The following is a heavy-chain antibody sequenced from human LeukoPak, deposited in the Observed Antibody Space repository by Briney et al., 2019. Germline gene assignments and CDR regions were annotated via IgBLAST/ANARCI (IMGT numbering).Heavy chain of an antibody. Sequence: GGSLRLSCAASGFTVSSNYMSWVRQAPGKGLEWVSVIYSGGSTYYADSVKGRFTISRDNCKNTLYRQMNSLRAEDTAVYYCAGDSRLWGDAFDTWGQGTMVTVSS. V-gene: IGHV3-53*01. CDR1: GFTVSSNY. J-gene: IGHJ3*02. CDR3: AGDSRLWGDAFDT. CDR2: IYSGGST. D-gene: IGHD2-21*01.